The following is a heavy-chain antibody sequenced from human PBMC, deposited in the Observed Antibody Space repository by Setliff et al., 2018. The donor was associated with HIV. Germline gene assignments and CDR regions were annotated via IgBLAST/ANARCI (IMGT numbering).Heavy chain of an antibody. J-gene: IGHJ4*02. CDR2: IYPNTGAT. Sequence: ASVKVSCKASGYTFTEYYIHWVRQAPGQGLEWMGWIYPNTGATSYAQKFQGRVTMTRDTSITTVYMELRTLTSDDTAVFYCTRDGYCRTTSCHIDYWGQGTLVTVSS. CDR1: GYTFTEYY. V-gene: IGHV1-2*02. D-gene: IGHD2-2*02. CDR3: TRDGYCRTTSCHIDY.